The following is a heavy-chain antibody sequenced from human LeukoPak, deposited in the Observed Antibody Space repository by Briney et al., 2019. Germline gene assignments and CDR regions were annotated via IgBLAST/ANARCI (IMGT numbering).Heavy chain of an antibody. CDR3: ARGGSSLYYFDY. J-gene: IGHJ4*02. CDR2: IYYSGST. V-gene: IGHV4-59*01. Sequence: SETPSLTCTVSGGSISSYYWSWIRQPPGKGLEWIGYIYYSGSTNYNPSLKSRVTISVDTSKNQFSLKLSSVTAADTAVYYCARGGSSLYYFDYWGQGTLVTVSS. CDR1: GGSISSYY. D-gene: IGHD6-6*01.